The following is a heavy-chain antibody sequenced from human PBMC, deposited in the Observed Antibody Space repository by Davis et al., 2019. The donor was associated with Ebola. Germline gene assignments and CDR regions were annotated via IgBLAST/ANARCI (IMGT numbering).Heavy chain of an antibody. CDR3: ARRGTSSWYAGWFDP. D-gene: IGHD6-13*01. J-gene: IGHJ5*02. CDR2: IYYSGST. Sequence: SETLSLTCTVSGGSISSYYWSWIRQPPGKGLEWIGYIYYSGSTNYNPSLKSRVTISVDTSKNQFSLKLSSVTAADTAMYYCARRGTSSWYAGWFDPWDQGTLVTVSS. CDR1: GGSISSYY. V-gene: IGHV4-59*08.